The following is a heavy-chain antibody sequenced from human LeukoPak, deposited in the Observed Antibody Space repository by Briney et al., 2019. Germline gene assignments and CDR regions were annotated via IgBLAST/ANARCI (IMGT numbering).Heavy chain of an antibody. J-gene: IGHJ4*02. V-gene: IGHV4-34*01. CDR1: GGSFSGYY. D-gene: IGHD3-22*01. Sequence: SETLSLTCAVYGGSFSGYYWSWIRQPPGKGLEWIGEINHSGSTNYNPSLKSRVTISVDTSKNQSSLKLSSVTAADTAVYYCARCRRDSSGLYFDYWGQGTLVTVSS. CDR3: ARCRRDSSGLYFDY. CDR2: INHSGST.